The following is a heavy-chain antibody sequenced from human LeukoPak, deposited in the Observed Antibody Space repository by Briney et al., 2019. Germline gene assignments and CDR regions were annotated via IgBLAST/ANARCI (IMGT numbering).Heavy chain of an antibody. J-gene: IGHJ4*02. CDR3: ARKKVLLWFGRPPFFDY. CDR2: INHSGST. Sequence: SETLSLTCAVYGGSFSGYYWSWIRQPPGKGLEWIGDINHSGSTNYNPSLKSRVTISVDTSKNQFSLKLSSVTAADTAVYYCARKKVLLWFGRPPFFDYWGQGTLVTVSS. D-gene: IGHD3-10*01. V-gene: IGHV4-34*01. CDR1: GGSFSGYY.